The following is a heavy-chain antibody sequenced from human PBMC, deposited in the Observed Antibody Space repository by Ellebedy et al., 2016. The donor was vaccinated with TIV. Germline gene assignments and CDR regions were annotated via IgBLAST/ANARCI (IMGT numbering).Heavy chain of an antibody. D-gene: IGHD2-15*01. CDR2: ISYDGSNK. CDR1: GFTFSSYA. V-gene: IGHV3-30-3*01. CDR3: AREMGYCSGGSCYARLYYYNAMDV. Sequence: GESLKISCAASGFTFSSYAMHWVRQAPGKGLEWVAVISYDGSNKYYADSVTGRFTISRDNAKNSLYLQMNSLRAEETAVYYCAREMGYCSGGSCYARLYYYNAMDVWGQGTTVTVSS. J-gene: IGHJ6*02.